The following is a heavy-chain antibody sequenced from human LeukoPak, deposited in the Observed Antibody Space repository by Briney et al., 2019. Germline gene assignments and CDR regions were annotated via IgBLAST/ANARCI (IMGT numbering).Heavy chain of an antibody. CDR3: ARDQGEAVAAPASAY. Sequence: ASVKVSCKASGYTFTSYYMHWVRQAPGQGLEWMGIINPSGGSTSYAQKFQGRVTMTRDMSTSTVYMELSSLRSEDTAVYYCARDQGEAVAAPASAYWGQGTLVTVSS. V-gene: IGHV1-46*01. J-gene: IGHJ4*02. CDR1: GYTFTSYY. CDR2: INPSGGST. D-gene: IGHD6-19*01.